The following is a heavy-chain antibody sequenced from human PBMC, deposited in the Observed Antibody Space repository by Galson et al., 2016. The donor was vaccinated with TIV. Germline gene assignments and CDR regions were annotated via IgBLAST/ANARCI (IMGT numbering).Heavy chain of an antibody. Sequence: CAISGDSVSSDSAAWNWIRQSPSRGLEWLGRTYYRSKWYNDYAVAVKRRITITTDTSKNQFSLQLTSVTTEDTAVYYCARATPSVFGVVMTLDYWGQGTLVTVSS. CDR1: GDSVSSDSAA. J-gene: IGHJ4*02. CDR2: TYYRSKWYN. D-gene: IGHD3-3*01. V-gene: IGHV6-1*01. CDR3: ARATPSVFGVVMTLDY.